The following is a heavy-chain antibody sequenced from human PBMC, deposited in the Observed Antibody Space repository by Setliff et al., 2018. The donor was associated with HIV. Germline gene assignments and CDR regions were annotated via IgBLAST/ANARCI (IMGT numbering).Heavy chain of an antibody. Sequence: SETLSLTCAIYGGSFSGYYWSWIRQPPGKGLEWIGEINHSGSTNYNPSLKSRVTISVDTSKNQFYLRLSSVTAADTAVYFCASKSSSSEEGVYFFDYWGQGTLVTVSS. J-gene: IGHJ4*02. CDR3: ASKSSSSEEGVYFFDY. V-gene: IGHV4-34*01. CDR2: INHSGST. D-gene: IGHD6-6*01. CDR1: GGSFSGYY.